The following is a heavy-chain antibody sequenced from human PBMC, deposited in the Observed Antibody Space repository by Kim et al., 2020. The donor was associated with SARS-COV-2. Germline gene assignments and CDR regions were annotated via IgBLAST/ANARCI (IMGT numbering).Heavy chain of an antibody. Sequence: ASVKVSCKASGYTFTSYGISWVRQAPGQGLEWMGWISAYNGNTNYAQKLQGRVTMTTDTSTSTAYMELRSLRSDDTAVYYCARERYCSSTSCYSNYYYYGMDVWGQGTTVTVSS. J-gene: IGHJ6*02. V-gene: IGHV1-18*01. CDR3: ARERYCSSTSCYSNYYYYGMDV. D-gene: IGHD2-2*01. CDR1: GYTFTSYG. CDR2: ISAYNGNT.